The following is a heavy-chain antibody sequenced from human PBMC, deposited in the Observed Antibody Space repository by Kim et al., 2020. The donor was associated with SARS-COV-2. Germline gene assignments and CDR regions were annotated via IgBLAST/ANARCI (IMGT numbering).Heavy chain of an antibody. V-gene: IGHV3-30-3*01. J-gene: IGHJ6*02. CDR2: ISYDGSNK. CDR3: ARDPGLYSYGRYYYYGMDV. D-gene: IGHD5-18*01. CDR1: GFTFSSYA. Sequence: GGSLRLSCAASGFTFSSYAMHWVRQAPGKGLEWVAVISYDGSNKYYADSVKGRFTISRDNSKNTLYLQMNSLRAEDTAVYYCARDPGLYSYGRYYYYGMDVWGQGTTVTVSS.